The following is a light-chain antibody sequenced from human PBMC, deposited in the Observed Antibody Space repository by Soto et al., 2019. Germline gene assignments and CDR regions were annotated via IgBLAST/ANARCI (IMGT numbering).Light chain of an antibody. J-gene: IGLJ2*01. CDR2: EVS. V-gene: IGLV2-8*01. CDR1: SSDVGGYNY. Sequence: QSALTQPPSASGSPGQSVTISCTGTSSDVGGYNYVSWYQQHPGKAPKLMIYEVSKRPSGAPDRFSGSKSGNTASLTVSGLQAEDEADYYCSSFAGSINFVLFGGGTKVTVL. CDR3: SSFAGSINFVL.